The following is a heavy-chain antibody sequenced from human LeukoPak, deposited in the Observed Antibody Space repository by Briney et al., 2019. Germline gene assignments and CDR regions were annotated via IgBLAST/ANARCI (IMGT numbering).Heavy chain of an antibody. CDR2: IYYTGST. Sequence: SETLSLTCTVSGGSMSTYYWTWIRQPPGKGLEWIGFIYYTGSTNYNPSLKSRVTISVDTSKNQFSLKLSSVTAADTAVYYCAGMRIATPTVRTLDYWGQGTLVTVSS. CDR1: GGSMSTYY. V-gene: IGHV4-59*01. CDR3: AGMRIATPTVRTLDY. D-gene: IGHD6-13*01. J-gene: IGHJ4*02.